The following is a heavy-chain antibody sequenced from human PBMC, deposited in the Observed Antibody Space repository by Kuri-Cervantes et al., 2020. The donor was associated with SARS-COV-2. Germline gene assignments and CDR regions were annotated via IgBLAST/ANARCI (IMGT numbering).Heavy chain of an antibody. D-gene: IGHD3-9*01. J-gene: IGHJ3*02. V-gene: IGHV2-5*02. CDR3: ARLPPPYDILTGYLGSHAFDI. Sequence: SGPTLVKPTQTLTLTCTFSGFSLSTSGVGVGWIRQPPGKALEWLALIYWDDDKRYSPSLKSRLTITKDTSKNQMVLTMTNMDPVDTATYYCARLPPPYDILTGYLGSHAFDIWGQGTMVTLSS. CDR2: IYWDDDK. CDR1: GFSLSTSGVG.